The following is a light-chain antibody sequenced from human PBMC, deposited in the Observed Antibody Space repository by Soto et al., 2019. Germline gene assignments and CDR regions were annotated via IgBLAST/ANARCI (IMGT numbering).Light chain of an antibody. Sequence: ALTQPASVSGSPGQSITIACTGTSSDVGGYNYVSWYQQYPGKAPRLVISDVSNRPSGVSNRFSGSKSGNSASLTISGLQAEDEADYYCSSYTSSSTYVFGTGTKLTVL. CDR3: SSYTSSSTYV. CDR2: DVS. J-gene: IGLJ1*01. CDR1: SSDVGGYNY. V-gene: IGLV2-14*01.